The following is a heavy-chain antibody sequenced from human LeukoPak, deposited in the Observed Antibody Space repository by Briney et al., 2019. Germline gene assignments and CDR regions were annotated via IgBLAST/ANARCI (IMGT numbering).Heavy chain of an antibody. J-gene: IGHJ6*02. CDR1: GFTFSSYS. D-gene: IGHD2-8*02. CDR3: ARYRTSADCLSYSSFYGMDV. V-gene: IGHV3-23*01. Sequence: PGGSLRLSCAASGFTFSSYSMNWVRQAPGKGLEWVSSISGGGDSTYYAESVRGRFTIFRDSSKNTVLLQLDSLRAEDTALYYCARYRTSADCLSYSSFYGMDVWGQGTAVTVSS. CDR2: ISGGGDST.